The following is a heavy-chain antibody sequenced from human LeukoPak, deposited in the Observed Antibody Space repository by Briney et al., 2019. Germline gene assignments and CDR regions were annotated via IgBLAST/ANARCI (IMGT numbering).Heavy chain of an antibody. Sequence: GGSLRLSCVASGFTFSSYWVHWVRQAPGKGLVWVSRSSSDGSSTVYADSVEGRFTISRDNAKNTLYLQMNGLRAEDTAVYYCVRDGDSTVDFDYWGQGTLVTVSS. J-gene: IGHJ4*02. V-gene: IGHV3-74*01. CDR2: SSSDGSST. D-gene: IGHD4-23*01. CDR3: VRDGDSTVDFDY. CDR1: GFTFSSYW.